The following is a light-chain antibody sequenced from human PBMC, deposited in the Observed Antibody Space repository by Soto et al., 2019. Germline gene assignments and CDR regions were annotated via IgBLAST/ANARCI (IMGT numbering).Light chain of an antibody. V-gene: IGKV3-11*01. J-gene: IGKJ5*01. CDR1: QSVSSY. CDR3: QQRSNWPPIT. CDR2: DAS. Sequence: ILLTPSPATLSLSPGARATLSCRASQSVSSYLAWYQQKPGQAPRLLIYDASNRATGIPARFSGSGSGTDFTLTISSLEPEDFAVYYCQQRSNWPPITFGQGTRLEIK.